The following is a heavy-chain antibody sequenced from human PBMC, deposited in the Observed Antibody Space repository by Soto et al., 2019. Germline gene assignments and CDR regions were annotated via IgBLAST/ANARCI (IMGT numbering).Heavy chain of an antibody. V-gene: IGHV3-23*01. D-gene: IGHD3-10*01. J-gene: IGHJ4*02. CDR3: AKNNMGYYLDY. Sequence: EVQVLESGGALVQPGGSLRLSCAASGFTFSNYAMSWVRQAPGKGLEWVSSISGSGGTTYYADSVKGRLTLSXXXXXXXXXXXXXSLRVEDTAVYYCAKNNMGYYLDYWGQGTLVTVSS. CDR1: GFTFSNYA. CDR2: ISGSGGTT.